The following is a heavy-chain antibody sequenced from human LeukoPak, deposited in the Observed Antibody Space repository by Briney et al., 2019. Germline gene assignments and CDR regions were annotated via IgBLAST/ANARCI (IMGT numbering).Heavy chain of an antibody. Sequence: GGSLRLSCAASGFTFSSYAMSWVRQAPGKGLEWVSAISGSGGSTYYADSVKGRFTISRDNSKNTLYLQMNSLRAEDTAVYYCAKTATVTKRYYYYYMDAWGKGTTVTVSS. D-gene: IGHD4-11*01. CDR2: ISGSGGST. CDR1: GFTFSSYA. CDR3: AKTATVTKRYYYYYMDA. V-gene: IGHV3-23*01. J-gene: IGHJ6*03.